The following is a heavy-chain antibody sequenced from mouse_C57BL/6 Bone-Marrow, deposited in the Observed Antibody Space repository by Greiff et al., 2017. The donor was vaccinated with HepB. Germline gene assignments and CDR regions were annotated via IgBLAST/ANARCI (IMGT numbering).Heavy chain of an antibody. V-gene: IGHV14-4*01. CDR3: TGYWGFAY. Sequence: VQLQQSGAELVRPGASVKLSCTASGFNIKDDYMHWVKQRPEQGLEWIGWIDPENGDTEYASKFQGKATITADTSSNTAYLQRSSLTSEDTAVYYCTGYWGFAYWGQGTLVTVSA. J-gene: IGHJ3*01. CDR2: IDPENGDT. D-gene: IGHD2-3*01. CDR1: GFNIKDDY.